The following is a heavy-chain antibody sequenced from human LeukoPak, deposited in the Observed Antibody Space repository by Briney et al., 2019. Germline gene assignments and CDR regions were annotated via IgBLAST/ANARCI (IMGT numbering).Heavy chain of an antibody. D-gene: IGHD3-3*01. CDR1: GGSFSGYY. J-gene: IGHJ6*03. CDR2: INHSGST. Sequence: SETLSLTCAVYGGSFSGYYWSWIRQPPGKGLEWIGEINHSGSTNYNPSLKSRVTISVDTSKNQFSLKLSSVTAADTAVYYCARDKYDFWSGYYLYYYMDVWGKGTTVTVSS. V-gene: IGHV4-34*01. CDR3: ARDKYDFWSGYYLYYYMDV.